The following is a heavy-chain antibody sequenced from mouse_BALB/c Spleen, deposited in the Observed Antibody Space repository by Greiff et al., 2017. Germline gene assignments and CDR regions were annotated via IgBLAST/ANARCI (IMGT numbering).Heavy chain of an antibody. J-gene: IGHJ2*01. CDR1: GFTFSSFG. D-gene: IGHD1-1*01. V-gene: IGHV5-17*02. CDR3: ARGEATDY. Sequence: EVQLKESGGGLVQPGGSRKLSCAASGFTFSSFGMHWVRQAPEKGLEWVAYISSGSSTIYYADTVKGRFTISRDNPKNTLFLQMTSLRSEDTAMYYCARGEATDYWGQGTTLTVSS. CDR2: ISSGSSTI.